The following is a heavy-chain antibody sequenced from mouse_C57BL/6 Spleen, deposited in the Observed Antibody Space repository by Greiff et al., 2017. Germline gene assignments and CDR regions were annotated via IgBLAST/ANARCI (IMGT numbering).Heavy chain of an antibody. V-gene: IGHV5-17*01. CDR1: GFTFSDYG. CDR2: ISSGSSTI. J-gene: IGHJ4*01. D-gene: IGHD2-1*01. CDR3: ARGQIYYGNYEGAMDY. Sequence: EVNVVESGGGLVKPGGSLKLSCAASGFTFSDYGMHWVRQAPEKGLEWVAYISSGSSTIYYADTVKGRFTISRDNAKNTLFLQMTSLRSEDTAMYYCARGQIYYGNYEGAMDYWGQGTSVTVSS.